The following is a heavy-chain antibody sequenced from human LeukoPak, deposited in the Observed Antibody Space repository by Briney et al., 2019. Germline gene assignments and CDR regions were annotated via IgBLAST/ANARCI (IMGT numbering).Heavy chain of an antibody. CDR3: ARAGLWDYSDTSGYHNGAYDI. J-gene: IGHJ3*02. Sequence: ASVKVSCKASGYTFTGHYIHWVRQAPGQGLEWMGWIHPNTGGTKYAQKFQGRVTMTRDTSISTAYMELSRLRSDDTAVYYCARAGLWDYSDTSGYHNGAYDIWGQGTMVTVSS. CDR2: IHPNTGGT. CDR1: GYTFTGHY. V-gene: IGHV1-2*02. D-gene: IGHD3-22*01.